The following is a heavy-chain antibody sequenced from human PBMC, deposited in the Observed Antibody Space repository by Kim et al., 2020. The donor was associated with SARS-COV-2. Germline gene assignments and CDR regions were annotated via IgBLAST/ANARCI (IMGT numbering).Heavy chain of an antibody. CDR2: DGRNK. D-gene: IGHD3-3*01. Sequence: DGRNKYYADSVKGRFTISRDNSKNTLYLQMNSLRAEDTAVYYCARDLLVYWGQGTLVTVSS. V-gene: IGHV3-30*01. J-gene: IGHJ4*02. CDR3: ARDLLVY.